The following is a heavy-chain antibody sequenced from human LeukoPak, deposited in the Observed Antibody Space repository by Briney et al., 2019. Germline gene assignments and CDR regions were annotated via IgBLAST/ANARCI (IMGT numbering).Heavy chain of an antibody. D-gene: IGHD6-13*01. Sequence: GGSLRLSCVASGFTFSSRDWMTWVRQAPGKGLEWVANIKQDGSEKNYVDSVKGRFTISRDNAKNSVDLQMNSLRAEDTAVYYCARVSSSWRYFDYWGQGVLVTVSS. CDR2: IKQDGSEK. CDR3: ARVSSSWRYFDY. J-gene: IGHJ4*02. V-gene: IGHV3-7*03. CDR1: GFTFSSRDW.